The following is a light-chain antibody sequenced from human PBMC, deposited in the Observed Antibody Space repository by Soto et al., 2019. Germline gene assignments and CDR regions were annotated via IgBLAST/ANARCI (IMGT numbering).Light chain of an antibody. CDR1: SGHSSYA. J-gene: IGLJ2*01. Sequence: QSVLTQPPSASAALGASVTLTCTLSSGHSSYAIAWHQQQPEKGPRYLMKLNSDGSHSKGDGIPDRFSGSSSGAERYLTISSLQSEDEADYYCQTWGTGPYVVFGGGTKLTVL. V-gene: IGLV4-69*01. CDR2: LNSDGSH. CDR3: QTWGTGPYVV.